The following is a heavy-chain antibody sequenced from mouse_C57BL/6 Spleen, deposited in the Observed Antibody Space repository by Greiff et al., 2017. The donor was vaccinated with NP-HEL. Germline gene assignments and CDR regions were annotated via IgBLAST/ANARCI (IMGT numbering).Heavy chain of an antibody. D-gene: IGHD1-1*01. CDR3: ARVGYYGSNYYYAMDY. CDR2: IDPSASYT. V-gene: IGHV1-50*01. Sequence: QVQLQQPGAELVKPGASVKLSCKASGYTFTSYWMQWVKQRPGQGLEWIGEIDPSASYTNYNQKFKGKATLTVDTSSSTAYMQLSSLTSEDSAVYYCARVGYYGSNYYYAMDYWGQGTSVTVSS. CDR1: GYTFTSYW. J-gene: IGHJ4*01.